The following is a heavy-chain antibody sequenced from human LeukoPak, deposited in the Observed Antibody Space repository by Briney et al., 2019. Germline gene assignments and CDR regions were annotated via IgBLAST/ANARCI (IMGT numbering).Heavy chain of an antibody. CDR3: ARDRPNDYGDYESLRFDY. J-gene: IGHJ4*02. V-gene: IGHV3-30*04. Sequence: GGSLRLSCAASGFTFSTYAMHWVRQAPGKGLEWVAVISYDGRNGIYYADSVKGRFTISRDNPKNTVYMQMNNLRAEDTAVYYCARDRPNDYGDYESLRFDYWGQGTLVTVSS. D-gene: IGHD4-17*01. CDR1: GFTFSTYA. CDR2: ISYDGRNGI.